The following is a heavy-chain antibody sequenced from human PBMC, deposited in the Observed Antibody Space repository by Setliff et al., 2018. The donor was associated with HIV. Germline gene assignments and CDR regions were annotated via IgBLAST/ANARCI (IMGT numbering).Heavy chain of an antibody. V-gene: IGHV3-23*01. CDR2: ILSTGERT. CDR3: ARVRYCGSPSCRKEFDF. D-gene: IGHD2-21*01. CDR1: GFTFSNYA. J-gene: IGHJ4*02. Sequence: TGGSLRLSCAASGFTFSNYAMSWVRQAPGEGLEWVSAILSTGERTFYADSVKGRFIISRDDSESTLFLQMNSLRVDDTAVYYCARVRYCGSPSCRKEFDFWGQGTLVTVSS.